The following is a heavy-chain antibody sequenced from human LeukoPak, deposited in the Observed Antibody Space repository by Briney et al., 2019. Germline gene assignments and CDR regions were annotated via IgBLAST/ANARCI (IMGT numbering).Heavy chain of an antibody. CDR1: GFTFSSYW. D-gene: IGHD5-18*01. CDR3: ARGEDTAMVTGGYNWFDP. CDR2: IKPDGSEI. V-gene: IGHV3-7*01. Sequence: GGSLRLSCAASGFTFSSYWMSWVRQAPEKGLEWVAKIKPDGSEIYHVDSVQGRFTISRDNAKNSLYLQMNSLRAEDTAVYYCARGEDTAMVTGGYNWFDPWGQGTLVTVSS. J-gene: IGHJ5*02.